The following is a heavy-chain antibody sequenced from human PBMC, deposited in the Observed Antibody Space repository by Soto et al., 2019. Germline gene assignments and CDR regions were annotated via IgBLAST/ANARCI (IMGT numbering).Heavy chain of an antibody. Sequence: QLVESGGGLVQPGGSRRLSCAASGSSVSNNYMKWVRQAPGKGLEWVSLIYSGGSTYYADSVKGRFTISRDNSKNTLFLQMNSLRVEDTAVYYCARDRGYRWGQGTMVTVSS. CDR1: GSSVSNNY. CDR3: ARDRGYR. D-gene: IGHD5-12*01. CDR2: IYSGGST. J-gene: IGHJ3*01. V-gene: IGHV3-66*01.